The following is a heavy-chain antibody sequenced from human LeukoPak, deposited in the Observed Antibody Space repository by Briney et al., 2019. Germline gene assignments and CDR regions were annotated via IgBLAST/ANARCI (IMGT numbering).Heavy chain of an antibody. V-gene: IGHV4-59*12. CDR2: IYYSGST. Sequence: NASETLSLTCSVSGGSISSYYWSWIRQPPGKGLEWIGYIYYSGSTNYNPSLKSRVTISVDTSKNQFSLKLSSVTAADTAVYYCARDLGFGYSSGWYPYWGQGTLVTVSS. CDR3: ARDLGFGYSSGWYPY. CDR1: GGSISSYY. J-gene: IGHJ4*02. D-gene: IGHD6-19*01.